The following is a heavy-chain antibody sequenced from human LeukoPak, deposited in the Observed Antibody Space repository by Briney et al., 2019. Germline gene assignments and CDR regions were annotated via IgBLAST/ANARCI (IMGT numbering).Heavy chain of an antibody. V-gene: IGHV1-24*01. J-gene: IGHJ4*02. D-gene: IGHD3-10*01. CDR1: GYTLTELS. CDR3: ATTTYYYGSGSYYNTLRY. CDR2: FDPEDGET. Sequence: ASVKVSCKVSGYTLTELSMHWVRQAPGKGLEWMGGFDPEDGETIYAQKFQGRVTMTEDTSTDTAYMELSSLRSEDTAVYYCATTTYYYGSGSYYNTLRYWGQGTLVTVSS.